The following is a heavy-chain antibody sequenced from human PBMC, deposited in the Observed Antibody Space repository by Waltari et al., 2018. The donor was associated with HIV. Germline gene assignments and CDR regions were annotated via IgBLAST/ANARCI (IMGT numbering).Heavy chain of an antibody. CDR1: NTSFNAYY. D-gene: IGHD3-16*01. Sequence: QVHLQQWGAGLLKPSGTLSLTCAVYNTSFNAYYLSWIRPSPDSGLEWIGEMNNDGGATYSLSLRSRTTISVDSAKKQFSLRLTSVTAADIGVYYCAGGPTGDLINYDRWAYFDSWSQGTLVTVSA. CDR3: AGGPTGDLINYDRWAYFDS. J-gene: IGHJ4*02. CDR2: MNNDGGA. V-gene: IGHV4-34*02.